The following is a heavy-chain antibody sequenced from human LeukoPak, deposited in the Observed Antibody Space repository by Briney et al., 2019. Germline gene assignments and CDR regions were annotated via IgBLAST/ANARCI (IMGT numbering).Heavy chain of an antibody. Sequence: ASVKVSCKASGYTFTSYGLSWVRQAPGQGLEWMGWISAYNGNTNYAQKFQGRVTMTTDTSTSTAYMELRSLRSDDTAVYYCARDCIAVLGGDYWGQGTLVTVSS. CDR3: ARDCIAVLGGDY. D-gene: IGHD6-19*01. J-gene: IGHJ4*02. CDR1: GYTFTSYG. V-gene: IGHV1-18*01. CDR2: ISAYNGNT.